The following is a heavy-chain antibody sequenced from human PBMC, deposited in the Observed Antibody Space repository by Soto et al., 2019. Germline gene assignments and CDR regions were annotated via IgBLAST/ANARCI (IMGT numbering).Heavy chain of an antibody. D-gene: IGHD1-1*01. CDR2: TYYTGRT. Sequence: QLQLQESGPGLVKPSETLSLTCTVSGGSISSTRYYWGWIRQPPGKGLEWIGTTYYTGRTYYNPSLKSRVTISVYMSKNQFSLKVRSVTAADTAVYYCVSGPGTTADYWGQGTLVTVSS. CDR3: VSGPGTTADY. J-gene: IGHJ4*02. V-gene: IGHV4-39*01. CDR1: GGSISSTRYY.